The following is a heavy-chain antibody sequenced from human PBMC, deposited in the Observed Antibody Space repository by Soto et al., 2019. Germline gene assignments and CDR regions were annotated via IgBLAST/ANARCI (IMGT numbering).Heavy chain of an antibody. CDR1: GGSISSDDYY. Sequence: SETLSLTCTVSGGSISSDDYYWSWIRQPPGKGLEWVGYIYYSGNTQYNPSLKSRVTISRDTSKNDFSLKLTSVTAADTAVYFCARAAMITVPFDYWGQGALVTVSS. V-gene: IGHV4-30-4*01. CDR3: ARAAMITVPFDY. CDR2: IYYSGNT. J-gene: IGHJ4*02. D-gene: IGHD3-22*01.